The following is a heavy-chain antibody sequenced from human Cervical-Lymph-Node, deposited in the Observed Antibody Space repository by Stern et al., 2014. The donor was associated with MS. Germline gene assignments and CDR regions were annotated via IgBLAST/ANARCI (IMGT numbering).Heavy chain of an antibody. CDR2: FSNNSAHT. CDR3: ARARVGDYARSPHLDS. Sequence: VQLFESGGDLVKPGESLRLSCDASGFTFSHYSINWVPQAPGQGLEWISSFSNNSAHTCYADSGEGRFTISRDSAKDSVSLHMVSLRAEDTAVYCCARARVGDYARSPHLDSWGQGTLVTVSS. CDR1: GFTFSHYS. J-gene: IGHJ4*02. V-gene: IGHV3-21*01. D-gene: IGHD4-17*01.